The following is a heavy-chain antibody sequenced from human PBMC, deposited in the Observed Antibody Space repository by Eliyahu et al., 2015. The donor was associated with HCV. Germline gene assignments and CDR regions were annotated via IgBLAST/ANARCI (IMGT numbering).Heavy chain of an antibody. CDR3: ATGSSSWSKFDY. CDR2: VSWNSGSI. J-gene: IGHJ4*02. V-gene: IGHV3-9*01. Sequence: EVQLVESGGGLVQPGRSLRLSCAASGFTFDDYAMHWVRQAPGKGLEWVSGVSWNSGSIGYGDSVKGRFTISRDNAKNSLYLQMNSLRTEDTALYYCATGSSSWSKFDYWGQGTLVTVSS. D-gene: IGHD6-13*01. CDR1: GFTFDDYA.